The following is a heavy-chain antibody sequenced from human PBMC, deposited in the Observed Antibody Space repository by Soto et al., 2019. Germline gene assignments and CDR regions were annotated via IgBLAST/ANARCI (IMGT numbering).Heavy chain of an antibody. Sequence: SETLSLTCTVSGGSISSYYWNWIRQPPGKGLEWIGYIYFSGSTDSNPSLKSRVTISVDTSRNQFSLKLNSVTAADTAVYYCAKDSNGDYYDRGGYYRHRDDYWGQGTLVTVSS. V-gene: IGHV4-59*01. CDR3: AKDSNGDYYDRGGYYRHRDDY. J-gene: IGHJ4*02. CDR2: IYFSGST. D-gene: IGHD3-22*01. CDR1: GGSISSYY.